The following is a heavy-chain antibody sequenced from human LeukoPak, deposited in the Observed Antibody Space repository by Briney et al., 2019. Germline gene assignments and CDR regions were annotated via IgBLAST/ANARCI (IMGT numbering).Heavy chain of an antibody. V-gene: IGHV4-30-2*01. CDR2: IYHSGST. CDR3: ARDPHYGSGSPPGVL. D-gene: IGHD3-10*01. CDR1: GGSISSGGYY. Sequence: PSETLSLTCTVSGGSISSGGYYGSWIRQPPGKGLEWIGYIYHSGSTYYNPSLKSRVTISVDRSKNQSSLKLSSVTAADTAVYYCARDPHYGSGSPPGVLWGQGTLVTVSS. J-gene: IGHJ4*02.